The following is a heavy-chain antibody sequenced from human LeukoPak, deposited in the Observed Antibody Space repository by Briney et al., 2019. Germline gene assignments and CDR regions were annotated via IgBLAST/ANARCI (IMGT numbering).Heavy chain of an antibody. J-gene: IGHJ4*02. Sequence: ASVKVSCKASGYTFTNYGMSWVRQAPGQGLEWMGWISAYNGNTKYAQKLQGRVTMTTDTSTSTAYMELRSLRSDDTAVYYCARDINYYYDNSGYYDYFDYWGQGTLVTVSS. CDR2: ISAYNGNT. CDR3: ARDINYYYDNSGYYDYFDY. CDR1: GYTFTNYG. D-gene: IGHD3-22*01. V-gene: IGHV1-18*01.